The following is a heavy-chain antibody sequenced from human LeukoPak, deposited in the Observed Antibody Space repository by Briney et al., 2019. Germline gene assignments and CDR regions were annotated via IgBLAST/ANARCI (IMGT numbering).Heavy chain of an antibody. CDR3: ARRGIGVAGWFDP. D-gene: IGHD6-19*01. J-gene: IGHJ5*02. Sequence: ASVKISCKASGYSFTNYWIGWVRQMPGKGLEWMGIIYPDDSDTRYSPSFQGQVTISVDKSISTAYLQWSSLKASDTAMYYCARRGIGVAGWFDPWGQGTLVTVSS. V-gene: IGHV5-51*01. CDR1: GYSFTNYW. CDR2: IYPDDSDT.